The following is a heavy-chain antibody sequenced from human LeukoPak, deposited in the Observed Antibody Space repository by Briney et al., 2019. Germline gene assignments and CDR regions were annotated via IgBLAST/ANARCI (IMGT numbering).Heavy chain of an antibody. J-gene: IGHJ5*02. CDR2: INPNSGGT. CDR3: ASQGPPMVRGVSRWFDP. Sequence: ASVKVSCKASGYTFTGYYMHWVRQAPGQGLEWMGWINPNSGGTNYAQKFQGRVTITADESTSTAYMELSSLRSEDTAVYYCASQGPPMVRGVSRWFDPWGQGTLVTVSS. CDR1: GYTFTGYY. D-gene: IGHD3-10*01. V-gene: IGHV1-2*02.